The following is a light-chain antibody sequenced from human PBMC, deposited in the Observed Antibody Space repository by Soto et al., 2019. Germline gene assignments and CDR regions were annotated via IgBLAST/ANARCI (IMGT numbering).Light chain of an antibody. CDR1: QRLSTS. CDR3: QHPGNWPPLT. V-gene: IGKV3-11*01. CDR2: DAS. Sequence: EIVLTQSPATLSFSPGERATLSCRASQRLSTSLAWYQHKPGQAPRLLIYDASHRATGIPARFSGSGSGTDFTLTISSLEPEDFATYYCQHPGNWPPLTFGGGTKVEIK. J-gene: IGKJ4*01.